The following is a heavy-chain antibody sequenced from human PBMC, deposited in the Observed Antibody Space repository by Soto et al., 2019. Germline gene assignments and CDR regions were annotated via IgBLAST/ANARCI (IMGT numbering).Heavy chain of an antibody. CDR1: GFTFSSYW. V-gene: IGHV3-7*03. J-gene: IGHJ6*02. CDR2: IKQDGSEK. CDR3: ARDGVVVAATDYYYYYGMDV. D-gene: IGHD2-15*01. Sequence: GGSLRLSCAASGFTFSSYWMSWVRQAPGKGLEWVANIKQDGSEKYYVDSVKGRFTISRDNAKNSLYLQMNSLRAEDTAVYYCARDGVVVAATDYYYYYGMDVWGQGTTVTVSS.